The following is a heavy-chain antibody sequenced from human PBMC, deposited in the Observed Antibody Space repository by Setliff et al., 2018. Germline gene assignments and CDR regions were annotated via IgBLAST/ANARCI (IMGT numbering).Heavy chain of an antibody. D-gene: IGHD1-26*01. V-gene: IGHV1-2*04. J-gene: IGHJ4*02. CDR1: GYTFTGYY. CDR2: INPNSGGT. Sequence: VASVKVSCKASGYTFTGYYMHWVRQAPGQGLEWMGWINPNSGGTNYAQKFQGWVTMTRDTSISTAYMELSRLRSDDTAVYYCARALGANITHFDYWGQGTLVTVSS. CDR3: ARALGANITHFDY.